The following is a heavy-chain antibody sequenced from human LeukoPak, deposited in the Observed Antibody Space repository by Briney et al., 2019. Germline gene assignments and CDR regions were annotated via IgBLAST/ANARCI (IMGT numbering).Heavy chain of an antibody. CDR1: GYTFTSYY. Sequence: GASVKVSCKASGYTFTSYYMHWVRQAPGQGLEWMGIINPSGGSTSYAQKFQGRVTMTRDTSTSTVYMELSSLRSEDTAVYYCATSYSSSWYGSGNYFDYWGQGTLVTVSS. J-gene: IGHJ4*02. CDR2: INPSGGST. V-gene: IGHV1-46*01. D-gene: IGHD6-13*01. CDR3: ATSYSSSWYGSGNYFDY.